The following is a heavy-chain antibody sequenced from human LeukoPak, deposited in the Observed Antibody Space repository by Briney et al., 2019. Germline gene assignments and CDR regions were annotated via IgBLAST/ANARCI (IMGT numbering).Heavy chain of an antibody. J-gene: IGHJ3*02. V-gene: IGHV3-23*01. D-gene: IGHD1-26*01. CDR2: ISSSGGST. CDR1: GFTFSSYA. Sequence: GSLRLSCAASGFTFSSYAMSWVRQAPGKGLEWVSAISSSGGSTYYADSVKGRVTISRDNSKNTPSLQMNSLRAEDTAGYYCAQDRGLVGATGAFDIWGHGTTFTVSS. CDR3: AQDRGLVGATGAFDI.